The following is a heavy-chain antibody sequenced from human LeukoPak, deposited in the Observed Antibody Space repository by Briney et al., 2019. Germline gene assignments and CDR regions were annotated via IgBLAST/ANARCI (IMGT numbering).Heavy chain of an antibody. CDR2: IIPIFGTA. CDR3: ARESLITFGGVIAPAFDY. D-gene: IGHD3-16*02. V-gene: IGHV1-69*05. CDR1: GYTFTSYG. Sequence: GASVKVSCKASGYTFTSYGISWVRQAPGQGLEWMGRIIPIFGTANYAQKFQGRVTITTDESTSTAYMELSSLRSEDTAVYYCARESLITFGGVIAPAFDYWGQGTLVTVSS. J-gene: IGHJ4*02.